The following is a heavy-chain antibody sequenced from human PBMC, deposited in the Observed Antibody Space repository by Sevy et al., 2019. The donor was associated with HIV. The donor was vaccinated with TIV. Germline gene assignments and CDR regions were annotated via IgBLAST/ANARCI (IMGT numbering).Heavy chain of an antibody. J-gene: IGHJ6*02. CDR1: GGSINSTSFY. CDR2: IYLSGRT. V-gene: IGHV4-39*01. Sequence: SETLSLTCNVSGGSINSTSFYWGWIRQPPGKGLEWVGNIYLSGRTYYYPSLKSRVTITVETSKNQFSLNLTSVTAADTAVYYCRRLGAWGYYDMDVWGQGTTVTVSS. D-gene: IGHD3-10*01. CDR3: RRLGAWGYYDMDV.